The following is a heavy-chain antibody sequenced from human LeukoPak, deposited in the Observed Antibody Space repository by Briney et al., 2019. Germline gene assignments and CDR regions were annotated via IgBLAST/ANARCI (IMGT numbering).Heavy chain of an antibody. CDR3: TRDKSGDLDY. CDR1: GFTFSSYS. J-gene: IGHJ4*02. D-gene: IGHD7-27*01. CDR2: ISSSSSYI. Sequence: GGSLRLSCAASGFTFSSYSMKWVRQAPGKGLEWVSSISSSSSYIDYADSVKGRFTISRDNAKNTLYLQMNSLRAEDTAVYYCTRDKSGDLDYWGQGTQVTVSS. V-gene: IGHV3-21*01.